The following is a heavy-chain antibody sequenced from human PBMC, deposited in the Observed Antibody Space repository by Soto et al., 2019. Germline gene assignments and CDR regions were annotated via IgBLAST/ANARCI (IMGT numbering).Heavy chain of an antibody. D-gene: IGHD3-16*01. Sequence: GGSLRLSCAASGFSFSNYGMTWVRQAPGKGLEWVSAISGSGSSTYYADSVKGRFTISRDNSKNTLSLQMNSLRAEDTAVYYCAKEVGHSNWGQGILVTVSS. CDR1: GFSFSNYG. CDR3: AKEVGHSN. CDR2: ISGSGSST. V-gene: IGHV3-23*01. J-gene: IGHJ4*02.